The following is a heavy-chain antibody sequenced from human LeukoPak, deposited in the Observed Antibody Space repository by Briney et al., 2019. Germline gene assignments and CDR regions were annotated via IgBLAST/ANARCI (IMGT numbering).Heavy chain of an antibody. V-gene: IGHV3-33*01. D-gene: IGHD2-21*02. Sequence: GRSLRLSCAASGFTFSSYGMHRVRQAPGKGLEWVAVIWYDGSNKYYADSVKGRFTISRDNSKNTLYLQMNSLRAEDTAVYYCARGSYCGGDCYFSGGLDYWGQGTLVTVSS. J-gene: IGHJ4*02. CDR2: IWYDGSNK. CDR3: ARGSYCGGDCYFSGGLDY. CDR1: GFTFSSYG.